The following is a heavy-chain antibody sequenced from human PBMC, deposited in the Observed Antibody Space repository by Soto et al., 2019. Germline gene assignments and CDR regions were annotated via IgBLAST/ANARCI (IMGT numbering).Heavy chain of an antibody. J-gene: IGHJ3*02. CDR1: GFTFTSSA. D-gene: IGHD3-22*01. CDR2: IVVGSGNT. Sequence: ASVKVSCKASGFTFTSSAMQWVRQARGQRLEWIGWIVVGSGNTNYAQKFQERVTITRDMSTSTAYMELNSLRSEDTAVYYCAALDYYDSSGYPDAFDIWGQGTMVTVSS. CDR3: AALDYYDSSGYPDAFDI. V-gene: IGHV1-58*02.